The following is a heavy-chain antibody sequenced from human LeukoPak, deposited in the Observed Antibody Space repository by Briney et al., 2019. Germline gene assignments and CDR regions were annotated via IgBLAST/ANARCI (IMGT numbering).Heavy chain of an antibody. V-gene: IGHV1-2*02. CDR3: ARCPESFWSGYWGYYFDY. CDR1: GYTFTGYY. CDR2: INPNSGGT. J-gene: IGHJ4*02. Sequence: ASVKVSCKASGYTFTGYYMHWVRQAPGQGLEWMGWINPNSGGTNYAQKFQGRVTMTRDTSISTAYMQPGRLRSDDAAVYYCARCPESFWSGYWGYYFDYWGQGTLVTVSS. D-gene: IGHD3-3*01.